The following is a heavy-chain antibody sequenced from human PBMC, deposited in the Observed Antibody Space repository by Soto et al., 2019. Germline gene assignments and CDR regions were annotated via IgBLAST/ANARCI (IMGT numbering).Heavy chain of an antibody. CDR3: ARDQSYSSSWYWFDP. D-gene: IGHD6-13*01. CDR2: INPNSGGT. Sequence: ASVKVSCKASGYTFTGYYMHWVRQAPGQGLEWMGWINPNSGGTNCAQKFQGRVTMTRDTSISTAYMELSRLRSDDTAVYYCARDQSYSSSWYWFDPWGQGTLVTVSS. V-gene: IGHV1-2*02. CDR1: GYTFTGYY. J-gene: IGHJ5*02.